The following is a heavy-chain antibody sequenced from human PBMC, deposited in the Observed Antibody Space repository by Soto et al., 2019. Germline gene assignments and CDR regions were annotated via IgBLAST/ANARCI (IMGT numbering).Heavy chain of an antibody. J-gene: IGHJ5*02. CDR1: GYTFTALY. CDR2: VNPNTGLT. D-gene: IGHD3-9*01. CDR3: TTLRLDP. Sequence: ASVKVSCKASGYTFTALYMNWVRQAPGQGLEWMGWVNPNTGLTKYAQKFQGRVIMTRDTSINTAYMELSGLTSDDTAVYYCTTLRLDPWGQGTLVTVAS. V-gene: IGHV1-2*02.